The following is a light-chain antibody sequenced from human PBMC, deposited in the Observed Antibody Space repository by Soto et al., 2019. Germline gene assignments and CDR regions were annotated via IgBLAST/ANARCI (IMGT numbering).Light chain of an antibody. CDR1: QDISRW. Sequence: DIQMTQSPSSVSAFVEDRVTITCRASQDISRWLAWYQQKPGKAPKLLIYATSSLQSGVPSRFSGSRSGTDFTLTINSLQPEDSATYYCQQTKSFPLTFGGGTKVEIK. CDR3: QQTKSFPLT. CDR2: ATS. V-gene: IGKV1-12*01. J-gene: IGKJ4*01.